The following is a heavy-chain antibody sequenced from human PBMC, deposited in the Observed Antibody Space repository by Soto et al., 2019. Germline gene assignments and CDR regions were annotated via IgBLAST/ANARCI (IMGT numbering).Heavy chain of an antibody. CDR2: ISGSGGSP. J-gene: IGHJ4*02. CDR3: VKEGTSGLYYFDY. D-gene: IGHD6-19*01. CDR1: GFTFSNYA. V-gene: IGHV3-23*01. Sequence: GGSLRLSCAASGFTFSNYAMNWVRQAPGKGLGWVSTISGSGGSPYYADSVKGRFTISRDNSKNTLYLQMNSLRAGDSAIYYCVKEGTSGLYYFDYWGQGTLVTVSS.